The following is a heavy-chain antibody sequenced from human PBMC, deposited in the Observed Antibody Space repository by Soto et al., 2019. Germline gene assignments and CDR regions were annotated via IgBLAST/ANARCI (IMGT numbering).Heavy chain of an antibody. V-gene: IGHV4-30-4*01. CDR3: ARGQYYGRSFDY. Sequence: VQLQESGPGLLKPSQILSLTCTVSGGSISSGDYYWSWIRQPPGKGLEWIGYIYYSGSTYYKPSLWSRXXIXLXXSKSQFSLKLSSVTAADTAVYYCARGQYYGRSFDYWGQGTLVTVSS. D-gene: IGHD3-10*01. J-gene: IGHJ4*02. CDR2: IYYSGST. CDR1: GGSISSGDYY.